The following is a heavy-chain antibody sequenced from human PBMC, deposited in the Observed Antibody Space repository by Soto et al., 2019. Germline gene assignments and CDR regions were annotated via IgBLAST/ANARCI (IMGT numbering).Heavy chain of an antibody. V-gene: IGHV4-31*03. CDR1: GGSISSGGYY. CDR2: IYYSGST. D-gene: IGHD3-9*01. Sequence: QVQLQESGPGLVKPSQTLSLTCTVSGGSISSGGYYWSWIRQHPGKGLEWIGYIYYSGSTYYNPSLKSRVTISVDTSKNQFSLKLSSVTAADTAVYYCARAPYYDILTWEGWFDPWGQGTLVTVSS. J-gene: IGHJ5*02. CDR3: ARAPYYDILTWEGWFDP.